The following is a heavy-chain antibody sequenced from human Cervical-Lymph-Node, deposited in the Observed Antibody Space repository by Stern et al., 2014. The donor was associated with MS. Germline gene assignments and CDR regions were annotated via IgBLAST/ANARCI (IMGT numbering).Heavy chain of an antibody. CDR1: GDTFSDHS. D-gene: IGHD2-21*02. CDR3: ARGAYCGGDCYWGWFDS. V-gene: IGHV1-69*01. J-gene: IGHJ5*01. CDR2: IIPLFGAA. Sequence: VQLVQSGAEVKRPGSSVTVSCKSSGDTFSDHSISWVRRAPGHGLEWVGGIIPLFGAADYAQVCQGRVTITADESTTTAYMELSSLRSEDTAMYYCARGAYCGGDCYWGWFDSWGQGTLVTVSS.